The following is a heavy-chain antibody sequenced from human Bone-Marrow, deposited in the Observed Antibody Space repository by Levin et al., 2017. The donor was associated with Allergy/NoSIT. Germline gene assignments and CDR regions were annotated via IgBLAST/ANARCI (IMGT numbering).Heavy chain of an antibody. CDR2: IYSGGSS. Sequence: GGSLRLSCAASDFIFDDYGMTWVRQAPGKGLEWVSVIYSGGSSIYADSVKGRFIISRDKSTNTVFLQMNNLRGEDTAVYYCAVSELVGVTAGFDIWGQGTMVTVSS. CDR1: DFIFDDYG. V-gene: IGHV3-53*01. CDR3: AVSELVGVTAGFDI. J-gene: IGHJ3*02. D-gene: IGHD1-26*01.